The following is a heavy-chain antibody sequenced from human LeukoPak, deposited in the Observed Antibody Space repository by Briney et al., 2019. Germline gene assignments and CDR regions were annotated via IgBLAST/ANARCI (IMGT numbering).Heavy chain of an antibody. V-gene: IGHV4-34*01. J-gene: IGHJ4*02. Sequence: SETLSLTCAVYGGSFSHSYWNWVRQPPGKGLEWIGEINHSGVTDYNPSLESRVTMSVDTSKNQFFLKLTSVTASDTAVYYCARGPDHAKVGYWGQGALVTVSS. CDR1: GGSFSHSY. CDR3: ARGPDHAKVGY. CDR2: INHSGVT. D-gene: IGHD1-26*01.